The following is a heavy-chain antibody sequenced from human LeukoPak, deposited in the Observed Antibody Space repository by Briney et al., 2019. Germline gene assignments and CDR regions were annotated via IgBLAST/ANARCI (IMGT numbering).Heavy chain of an antibody. CDR1: GFTFNSYW. CDR3: EPTYYYLSGSFN. CDR2: INSDGSMT. D-gene: IGHD3-10*01. Sequence: GGSLRLSCAASGFTFNSYWMHWVRQAPGKGLVWVSRINSDGSMTGYADSVKGRFTISRDNAKTTLYLQMNSLRAEDTAVYYCEPTYYYLSGSFNWARGPLVTVSS. J-gene: IGHJ4*02. V-gene: IGHV3-74*01.